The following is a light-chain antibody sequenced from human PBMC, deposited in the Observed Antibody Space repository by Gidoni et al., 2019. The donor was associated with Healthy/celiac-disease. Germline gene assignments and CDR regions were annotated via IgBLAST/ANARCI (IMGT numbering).Light chain of an antibody. CDR2: DAS. J-gene: IGKJ5*01. V-gene: IGKV3-11*01. Sequence: IVLTQSPATLSLSPGERATLSCRASQSVSSYLAWYQQKPGQAPRLLIYDASNRATGSPARFSGSGSGTDFTLTISSLEPEDFAVYYCQQRSNWPSITFXHXTRLEIK. CDR3: QQRSNWPSIT. CDR1: QSVSSY.